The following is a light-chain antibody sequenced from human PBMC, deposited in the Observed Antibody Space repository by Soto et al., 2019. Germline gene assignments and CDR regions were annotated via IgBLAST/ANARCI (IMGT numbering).Light chain of an antibody. CDR2: GTS. V-gene: IGKV3-20*01. J-gene: IGKJ3*01. CDR3: QQYGDSPFT. CDR1: QSVGSNS. Sequence: EIVLTQSPGTLSLSPGERATLSCRASQSVGSNSLAWYQQIPGQAPRLLIYGTSSRATGIPDRFSGSGSGTDFTLTISRLQPEDFALYYCQQYGDSPFTFGPGTRVDVK.